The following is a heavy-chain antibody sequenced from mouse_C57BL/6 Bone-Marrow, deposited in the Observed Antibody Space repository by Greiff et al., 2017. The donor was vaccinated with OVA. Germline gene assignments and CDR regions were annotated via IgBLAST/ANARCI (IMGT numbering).Heavy chain of an antibody. CDR3: TTRDYYGKVFDY. J-gene: IGHJ2*01. D-gene: IGHD1-1*01. CDR2: IDPENGDT. Sequence: VQLQQSGAELVRPGASVKLSCTASGFNIKDDYMLWVKQRPEQGLEWIGWIDPENGDTEYASKFQGKATITADTSSNTAYLQLSSLTSEDTAVYYCTTRDYYGKVFDYWGQGTTLTVSS. CDR1: GFNIKDDY. V-gene: IGHV14-4*01.